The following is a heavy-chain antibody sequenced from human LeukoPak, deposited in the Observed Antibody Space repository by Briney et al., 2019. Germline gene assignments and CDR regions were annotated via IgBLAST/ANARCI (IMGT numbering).Heavy chain of an antibody. Sequence: SETLSLTCTVSGGSISSYYWSWIRQPPGKGLDWIGEISRDGSTKYNPSLKNRVTISKDNSKNQFSLKLNSVTAADTAVYYCTTSSGWYSLNYWGQGVLITVSS. V-gene: IGHV4-59*12. D-gene: IGHD1-26*01. CDR1: GGSISSYY. CDR2: ISRDGST. CDR3: TTSSGWYSLNY. J-gene: IGHJ4*02.